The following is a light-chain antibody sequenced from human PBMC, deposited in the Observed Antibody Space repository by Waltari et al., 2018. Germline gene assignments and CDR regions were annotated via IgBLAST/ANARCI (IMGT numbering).Light chain of an antibody. CDR3: SSYPGGNGYA. Sequence: QSALTQPPSASGSPGQSVTISCTGTRNDVGAYNYVAWYQQHPGKAPKLIIYGVNKRPSGVPDRFSGSKSGNTASLTVFGLQVEDEGDYYCSSYPGGNGYAFGTGTQVIVL. CDR1: RNDVGAYNY. CDR2: GVN. J-gene: IGLJ1*01. V-gene: IGLV2-8*01.